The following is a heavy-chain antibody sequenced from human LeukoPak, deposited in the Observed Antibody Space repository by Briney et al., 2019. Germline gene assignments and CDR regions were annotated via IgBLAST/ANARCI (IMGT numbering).Heavy chain of an antibody. D-gene: IGHD6-13*01. J-gene: IGHJ4*02. CDR2: IYYSGST. V-gene: IGHV4-39*07. CDR3: ARGVIATGGNDFDY. Sequence: SETLSLTCTVSGGSISSSSYYWGWIRQPPGKGLEWIGSIYYSGSTYYNPSLKSRVTISVDTSKNQFSLKLSSVTAADTAVYYCARGVIATGGNDFDYWGQGTLVTVSS. CDR1: GGSISSSSYY.